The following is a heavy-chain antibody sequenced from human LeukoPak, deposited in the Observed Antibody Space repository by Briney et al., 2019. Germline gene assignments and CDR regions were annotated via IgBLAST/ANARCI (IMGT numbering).Heavy chain of an antibody. Sequence: PGGSLRLSCAAPGFTFSNYAMSWVREAPGKGLECVSAVSGRDTSTYYTDSVKGRFTISRDNSKNTLYLQMNSLSAEDTAIYYCAKWGDYDVLTGYYDSDYWGQGNLVTVSS. D-gene: IGHD3-9*01. V-gene: IGHV3-23*01. CDR3: AKWGDYDVLTGYYDSDY. CDR2: VSGRDTST. CDR1: GFTFSNYA. J-gene: IGHJ4*02.